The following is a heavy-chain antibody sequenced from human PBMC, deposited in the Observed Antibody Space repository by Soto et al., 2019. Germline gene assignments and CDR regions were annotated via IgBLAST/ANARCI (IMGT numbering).Heavy chain of an antibody. CDR2: IYYSGYT. CDR3: ARGSSPHYGMDV. J-gene: IGHJ6*02. D-gene: IGHD6-6*01. V-gene: IGHV4-31*11. Sequence: SETLSLTCAVSGGSISSGGYSWSWIRQPPGKGLEWIGYIYYSGYTYYHPSLKSRLSISMDTSKNQFSLKLSSVTAADTAVYYCARGSSPHYGMDVWGQGTTVTVS. CDR1: GGSISSGGYS.